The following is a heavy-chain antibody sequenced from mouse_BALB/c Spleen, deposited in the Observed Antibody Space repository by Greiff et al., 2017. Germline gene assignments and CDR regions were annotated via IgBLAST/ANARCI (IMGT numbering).Heavy chain of an antibody. CDR3: ARGYDYDVPYAMDY. J-gene: IGHJ4*01. D-gene: IGHD2-4*01. Sequence: EVQGVESGGGLVKPGGSLKLSCAASGFTFSSYAMSWVRQTPEKRLEWVASISSGGSTYYPDSVKGRFTISRDNARNILYLQMSSLRSEDTAMYYCARGYDYDVPYAMDYWGQGTSVTVSS. CDR1: GFTFSSYA. CDR2: ISSGGST. V-gene: IGHV5-6-5*01.